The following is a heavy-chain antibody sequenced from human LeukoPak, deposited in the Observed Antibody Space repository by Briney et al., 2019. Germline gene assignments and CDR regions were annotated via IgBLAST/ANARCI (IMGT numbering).Heavy chain of an antibody. J-gene: IGHJ6*02. D-gene: IGHD3-16*01. CDR3: ARGGFWAPVIYYYYGMDV. Sequence: GASVKVTCKASGGTFSSYAISWARQAPGQGLEWMGGIIPIFGTANYAQKFQGRVTVTADESTSTAYMELSSLRSEDTAVYYCARGGFWAPVIYYYYGMDVWGQGTTVTVSS. CDR2: IIPIFGTA. V-gene: IGHV1-69*13. CDR1: GGTFSSYA.